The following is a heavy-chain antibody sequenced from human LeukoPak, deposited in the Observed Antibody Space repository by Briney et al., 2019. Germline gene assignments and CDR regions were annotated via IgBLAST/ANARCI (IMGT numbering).Heavy chain of an antibody. J-gene: IGHJ4*02. Sequence: GGSLRLSCAASGFTFTNYRMTCVRQAPGKGPEWVSSISGDIHHIFYRDSVKGRFTISRDNAENSVYLHMNSLRAEDTAVSYCASFETVGTGDFDYWGQGTLVTVSS. CDR3: ASFETVGTGDFDY. CDR1: GFTFTNYR. CDR2: ISGDIHHI. D-gene: IGHD2-21*02. V-gene: IGHV3-21*01.